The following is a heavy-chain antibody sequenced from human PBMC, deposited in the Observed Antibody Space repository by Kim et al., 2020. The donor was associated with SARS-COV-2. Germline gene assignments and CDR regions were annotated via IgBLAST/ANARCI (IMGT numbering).Heavy chain of an antibody. CDR1: GFTFSSYG. Sequence: GGSLRLSCAASGFTFSSYGMHWVRQSPGKGLEWVAVISYVVSNKYYADSVKGRFTIPRDNSKNTLYLQMNCLRAEDTAVYYCATSPNYYDSNGYYPYYFDYWGQGTLVPVSS. CDR3: ATSPNYYDSNGYYPYYFDY. V-gene: IGHV3-30*03. CDR2: ISYVVSNK. D-gene: IGHD3-22*01. J-gene: IGHJ4*02.